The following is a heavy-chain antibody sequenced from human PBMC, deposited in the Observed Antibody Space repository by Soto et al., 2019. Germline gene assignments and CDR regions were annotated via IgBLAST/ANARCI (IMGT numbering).Heavy chain of an antibody. J-gene: IGHJ4*01. CDR3: ARDIEGASYLVY. CDR2: ISYDGSNK. CDR1: GFTFSSYA. D-gene: IGHD1-26*01. Sequence: AGGSLRLSCAASGFTFSSYAMHWVRQAPGKGLEWVAVISYDGSNKYYADSVKGRFTISRDNSKNSLYLQMNSLRAEDTAVYYCARDIEGASYLVYWGQRTL. V-gene: IGHV3-30-3*01.